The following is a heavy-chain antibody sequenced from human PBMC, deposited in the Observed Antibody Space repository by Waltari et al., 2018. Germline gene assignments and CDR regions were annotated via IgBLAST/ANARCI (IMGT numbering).Heavy chain of an antibody. CDR2: INASGTT. D-gene: IGHD2-21*02. Sequence: QVQLQESGPGLVKPSETLSLTCTVSGGSFDNYYWAWIRQPAGKGLEWMGRINASGTTNYTPALKSRVTMSIDTSKIHFSLQLNSMTAADTATYYCARGGVGYCGVVCYDYWGQGALVTVSS. CDR3: ARGGVGYCGVVCYDY. CDR1: GGSFDNYY. V-gene: IGHV4-4*07. J-gene: IGHJ4*02.